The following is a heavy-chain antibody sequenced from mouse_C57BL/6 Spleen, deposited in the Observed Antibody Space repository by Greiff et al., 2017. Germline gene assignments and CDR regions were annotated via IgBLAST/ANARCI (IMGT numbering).Heavy chain of an antibody. V-gene: IGHV1-15*01. J-gene: IGHJ4*01. CDR2: IDPETGGT. CDR3: TITTVMDY. Sequence: QVQLKESGAELVRPGASVTLSCKASGYTFTDYEMHWVKQTPVHGLEWIGAIDPETGGTAYNQKFKGKAILTADKSSSTAYMELRSLTSEDSAVYYCTITTVMDYWGQGTSVTVSS. CDR1: GYTFTDYE. D-gene: IGHD1-1*01.